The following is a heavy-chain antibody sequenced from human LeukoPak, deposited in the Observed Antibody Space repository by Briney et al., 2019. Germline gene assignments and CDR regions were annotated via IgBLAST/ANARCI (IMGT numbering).Heavy chain of an antibody. D-gene: IGHD2-21*02. J-gene: IGHJ1*01. V-gene: IGHV1-8*01. CDR3: ARGRYCGGDCYSVPFQH. CDR2: MNPNSGNT. Sequence: ASVKVSCKASGYTFTSYDINWVRQATGQGLEWMGWMNPNSGNTDYAQKFQGRVTMTRNTSISTAYMELSSLRSEDTAVYYCARGRYCGGDCYSVPFQHWGQGTLVTVSS. CDR1: GYTFTSYD.